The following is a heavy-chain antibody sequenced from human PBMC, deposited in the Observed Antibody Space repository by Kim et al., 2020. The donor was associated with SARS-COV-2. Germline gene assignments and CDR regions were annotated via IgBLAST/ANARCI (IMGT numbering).Heavy chain of an antibody. Sequence: ADSEKGRFTISRDNAKNTLYLQMNSLRAEDTAVYYCARRQFTSGWYYVDYWGQGTLVTVSS. V-gene: IGHV3-74*01. J-gene: IGHJ4*02. D-gene: IGHD6-19*01. CDR3: ARRQFTSGWYYVDY.